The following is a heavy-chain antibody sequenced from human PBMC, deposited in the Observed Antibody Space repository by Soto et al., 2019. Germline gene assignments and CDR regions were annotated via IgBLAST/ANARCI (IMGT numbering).Heavy chain of an antibody. V-gene: IGHV3-74*01. CDR1: GFTFSSYW. CDR2: INSDGSST. CDR3: ARGRLRWGSDAFDL. Sequence: EVQLVESGGGLVQPGGSLRLSCAASGFTFSSYWMHWVRQAPGKGLVWVSRINSDGSSTSYADSVKGRFTISRDNAKNTLYLQMNSQRAEDTAVYYCARGRLRWGSDAFDLWGQGTMVTVSS. D-gene: IGHD4-17*01. J-gene: IGHJ3*01.